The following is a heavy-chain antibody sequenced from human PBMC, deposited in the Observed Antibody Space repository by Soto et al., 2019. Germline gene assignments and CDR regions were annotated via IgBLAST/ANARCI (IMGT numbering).Heavy chain of an antibody. CDR2: INHSGSA. CDR3: ARGLXTGSHYSGGWYYFDS. J-gene: IGHJ4*02. D-gene: IGHD6-19*01. CDR1: GGYFIGHI. V-gene: IGHV4-34*01. Sequence: SQMQPLSNAVYGGYFIGHICTWILQTQGKGLQWIGQINHSGSASYNPSLKSRVTISVHTSNSQFSLELSSVTAADTAVYYCARGLXTGSHYSGGWYYFDSWGQGTQVTVSS.